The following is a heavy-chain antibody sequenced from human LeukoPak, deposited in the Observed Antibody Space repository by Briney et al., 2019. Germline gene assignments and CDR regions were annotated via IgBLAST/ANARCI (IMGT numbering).Heavy chain of an antibody. D-gene: IGHD3-22*01. V-gene: IGHV3-23*01. CDR1: GITFIRYA. J-gene: IGHJ4*02. CDR3: AKSQSVRGSSGYFDY. Sequence: GGSLRLSCGASGITFIRYAMNWVSQAPGKGLEWVSTISGSGGSTYYADSVKGRFTISIDNSKNTLYLQMNSLRAEDTAVYSCAKSQSVRGSSGYFDYWGQGTLVTVSS. CDR2: ISGSGGST.